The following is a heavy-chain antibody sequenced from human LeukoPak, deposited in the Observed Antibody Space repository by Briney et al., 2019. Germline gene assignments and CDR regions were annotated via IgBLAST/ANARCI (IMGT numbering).Heavy chain of an antibody. Sequence: PGGSLRLSCIASGFTFSDYYMGWIRQAPGKGLEWISYMSSRGYPIYYADSVKGRFTIPRDNAKNSLYLQLNSLRADDTAVYYCASAGITLAGPFDCWGQGTLVTVSS. D-gene: IGHD3-16*01. CDR3: ASAGITLAGPFDC. CDR2: MSSRGYPI. V-gene: IGHV3-11*01. J-gene: IGHJ4*02. CDR1: GFTFSDYY.